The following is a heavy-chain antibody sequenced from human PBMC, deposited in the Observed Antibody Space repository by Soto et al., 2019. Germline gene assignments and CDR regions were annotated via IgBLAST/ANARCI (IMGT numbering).Heavy chain of an antibody. V-gene: IGHV3-9*01. D-gene: IGHD2-15*01. CDR1: GFTFSSYA. J-gene: IGHJ3*02. CDR2: ISWNSGSI. CDR3: AKDIGSGGSQTSDAFDI. Sequence: GGSLRLSCAASGFTFSSYAMHWVRQAPGKGLEWVSGISWNSGSIGYADSVKGRFTISRDNAKNSLYLQMNSLRAEDTALYYCAKDIGSGGSQTSDAFDIWGQGTMVTVSS.